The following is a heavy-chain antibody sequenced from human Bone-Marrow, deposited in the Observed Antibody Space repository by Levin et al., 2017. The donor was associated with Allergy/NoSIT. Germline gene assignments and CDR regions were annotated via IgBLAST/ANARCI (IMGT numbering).Heavy chain of an antibody. CDR3: ARGGSGSYFTSSNWYFDL. CDR2: MNPNSGNT. J-gene: IGHJ2*01. D-gene: IGHD1-26*01. Sequence: GESLKISCKASGYTFTSYDINWVRQATGQGLEWMGWMNPNSGNTGYAQKFQGRVTMTRNTSISTAYMELSSLRSEDTAVYYCARGGSGSYFTSSNWYFDLWGRGTLVTVSS. V-gene: IGHV1-8*01. CDR1: GYTFTSYD.